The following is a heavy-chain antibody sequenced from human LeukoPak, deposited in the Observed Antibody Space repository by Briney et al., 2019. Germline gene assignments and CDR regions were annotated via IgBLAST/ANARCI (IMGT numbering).Heavy chain of an antibody. D-gene: IGHD1-1*01. Sequence: PGGSLRLSCAPSGFTFSDYYMSWIRQAPGKGLEWVSYISSSGDTMYYAASVKGRFTISRDNAKNSLYLQMNSLRAGDTAVYYCARELNGAFDPWGQGTLVTVSS. J-gene: IGHJ5*02. V-gene: IGHV3-11*04. CDR1: GFTFSDYY. CDR3: ARELNGAFDP. CDR2: ISSSGDTM.